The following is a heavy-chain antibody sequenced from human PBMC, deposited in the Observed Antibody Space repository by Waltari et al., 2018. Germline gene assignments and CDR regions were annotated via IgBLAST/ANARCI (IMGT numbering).Heavy chain of an antibody. CDR1: GFTVSSNY. J-gene: IGHJ6*02. CDR2: IYSGGST. V-gene: IGHV3-53*01. CDR3: AASVLDIYYYYGMDV. D-gene: IGHD3-3*01. Sequence: EVQLVESGGGLIQPGGSLRLSCAASGFTVSSNYMSWVRQAPGKGLEWVSVIYSGGSTYYADSVKGRFTISRDNSKNTLYLQMNSLRAEDTAVYYCAASVLDIYYYYGMDVWGQGTTVTVSS.